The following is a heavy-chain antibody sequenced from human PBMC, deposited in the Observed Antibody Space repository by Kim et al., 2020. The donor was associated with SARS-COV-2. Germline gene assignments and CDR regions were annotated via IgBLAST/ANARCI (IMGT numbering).Heavy chain of an antibody. Sequence: SETLSLTCAVYGGSFSGYYWSWIRQPPGKGLEWIGEINHSGSTNYNPSLKSRVTISVDTSKNQFSLKLSSVTAADTAVYYCARDHIVLMVYATNYYYYGMDVWGQGTTVTVSS. CDR3: ARDHIVLMVYATNYYYYGMDV. CDR2: INHSGST. V-gene: IGHV4-34*01. J-gene: IGHJ6*02. CDR1: GGSFSGYY. D-gene: IGHD2-8*01.